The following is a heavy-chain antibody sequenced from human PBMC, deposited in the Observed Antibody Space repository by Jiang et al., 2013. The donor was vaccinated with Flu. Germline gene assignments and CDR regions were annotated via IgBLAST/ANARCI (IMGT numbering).Heavy chain of an antibody. CDR2: INAGNGNT. CDR3: ARDRGYYDSSGYYYTAFDI. Sequence: SGAEVKKPGASVKVSCKASGYTFTSYAMHWVRQAPGQRLEWMGWINAGNGNTKYSQKFQGRVTITRDTSASTAYMELSSLRSEDTAVYYCARDRGYYDSSGYYYTAFDIWGQGTMVTVSS. V-gene: IGHV1-3*01. J-gene: IGHJ3*02. D-gene: IGHD3-22*01. CDR1: GYTFTSYA.